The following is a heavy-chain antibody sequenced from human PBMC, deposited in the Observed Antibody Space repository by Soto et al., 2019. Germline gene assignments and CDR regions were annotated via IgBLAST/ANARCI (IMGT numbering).Heavy chain of an antibody. CDR3: AKDDSRGYDWGEYYFDY. CDR1: GFTFSSYA. CDR2: ISGSGGST. Sequence: EVQLLESGGGLVQPGGSLRLSCAASGFTFSSYAMSWVRQAPGKGLAWVSGISGSGGSTYYADSVKVRFTISRDNSKNTLYLQMKSLRAEDTAVYYCAKDDSRGYDWGEYYFDYWGQGTLVTVSS. J-gene: IGHJ4*02. D-gene: IGHD5-12*01. V-gene: IGHV3-23*01.